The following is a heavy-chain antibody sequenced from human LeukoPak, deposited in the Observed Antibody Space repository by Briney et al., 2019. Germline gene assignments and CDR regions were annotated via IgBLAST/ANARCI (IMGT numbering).Heavy chain of an antibody. D-gene: IGHD3-9*01. Sequence: GGSPRLSCAASGFTFSSYWMHWVSQAPGKGLVWVSRINGDGSSTTYADSVKGRFTISRDNAKNTLYLQMNSLRAEDTAVYHCAREYLGYFDWYNADDAFDIWGQGTMVTVSS. V-gene: IGHV3-74*01. CDR3: AREYLGYFDWYNADDAFDI. J-gene: IGHJ3*02. CDR2: INGDGSST. CDR1: GFTFSSYW.